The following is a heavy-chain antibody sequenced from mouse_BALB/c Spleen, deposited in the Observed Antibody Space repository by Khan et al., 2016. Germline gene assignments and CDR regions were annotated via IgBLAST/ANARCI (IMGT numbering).Heavy chain of an antibody. CDR2: INTNTGEP. CDR1: GYSFTNYG. V-gene: IGHV9-3*02. Sequence: QIQLVQSGPELKKPGETVKISCKASGYSFTNYGLNWVKQAPGKGLKWMGWINTNTGEPIYAEEFKGRFAFSLEISASTAHLQINNLKNEDTSTYFCANCGSSSYFDYWGQGTTLTVSS. D-gene: IGHD1-1*01. J-gene: IGHJ2*01. CDR3: ANCGSSSYFDY.